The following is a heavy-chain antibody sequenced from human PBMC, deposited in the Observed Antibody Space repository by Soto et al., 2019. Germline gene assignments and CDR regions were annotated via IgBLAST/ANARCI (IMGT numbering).Heavy chain of an antibody. J-gene: IGHJ6*02. Sequence: QVHLVQSGAEVKKPGSSVKVSCKASGDTFSSFAISWVRQAPGQGLEWMGGIIPIFRTPKYGQKFQVIVTITADEPTSTAYMELSSLRSEDTAVYYCARDKDREQLGGNYYYALDVWGQGTTVIVSS. D-gene: IGHD1-1*01. CDR3: ARDKDREQLGGNYYYALDV. V-gene: IGHV1-69*12. CDR1: GDTFSSFA. CDR2: IIPIFRTP.